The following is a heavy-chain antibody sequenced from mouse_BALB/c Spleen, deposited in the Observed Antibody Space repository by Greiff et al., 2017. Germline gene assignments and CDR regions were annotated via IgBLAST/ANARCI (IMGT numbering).Heavy chain of an antibody. J-gene: IGHJ2*01. Sequence: VQLQQSGAELVRSGASVKLSCTASGFNIKDYYMHWVKQRPEQGLEWIGWIDPENGDTEYAPKFQGKATMTADTSSNTAYLQLSSLTSEDTAVYYCNARNYYTIIYYFDYWGQSTTLTVSS. CDR2: IDPENGDT. CDR3: NARNYYTIIYYFDY. CDR1: GFNIKDYY. D-gene: IGHD1-1*01. V-gene: IGHV14-4*02.